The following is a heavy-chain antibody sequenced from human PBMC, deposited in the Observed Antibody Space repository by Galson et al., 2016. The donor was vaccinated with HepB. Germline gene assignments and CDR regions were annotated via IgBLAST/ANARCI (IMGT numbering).Heavy chain of an antibody. Sequence: SLRLSCAISGVICSDHAMHWVRQAPGRGLEWVAVTSSDGSNEYYVDSVKGRFAISRDNSKNTVYLQMNYLRADDTALYYCGRYYPTMTDHYPYHVDVWGKGTAVTVSS. CDR3: GRYYPTMTDHYPYHVDV. V-gene: IGHV3-30*03. D-gene: IGHD4-17*01. CDR1: GVICSDHA. J-gene: IGHJ6*04. CDR2: TSSDGSNE.